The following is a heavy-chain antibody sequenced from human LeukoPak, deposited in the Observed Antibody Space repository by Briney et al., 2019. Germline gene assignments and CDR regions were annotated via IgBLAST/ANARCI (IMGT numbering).Heavy chain of an antibody. CDR2: ISAYTGKT. D-gene: IGHD5-18*01. CDR1: GYTFTNYG. V-gene: IGHV1-18*01. J-gene: IGHJ2*01. Sequence: ASVKVSCKASGYTFTNYGITWVRQASGQGIEWMGWISAYTGKTNSAQKLQGRVTMTTDTSTSTGYMELRSLRSDDTAVYYCARYSYGYGWYFDLWGRGTLVTVSS. CDR3: ARYSYGYGWYFDL.